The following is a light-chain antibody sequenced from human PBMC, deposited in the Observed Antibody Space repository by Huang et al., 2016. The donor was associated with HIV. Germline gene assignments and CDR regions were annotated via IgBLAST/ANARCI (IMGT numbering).Light chain of an antibody. CDR3: QNYNSGPALT. CDR2: AAS. V-gene: IGKV1-27*01. CDR1: QGIANF. Sequence: DIQMTQSPSSLSASVGDRVTINCRASQGIANFLAWYQQKPGKAPELLIYAASTLQSGGPSRFSGSGSGADFTLTITALQPEDVATYYCQNYNSGPALTFGGGTKVQIK. J-gene: IGKJ4*01.